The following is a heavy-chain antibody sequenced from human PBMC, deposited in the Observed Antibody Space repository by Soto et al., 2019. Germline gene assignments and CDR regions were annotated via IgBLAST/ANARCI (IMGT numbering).Heavy chain of an antibody. J-gene: IGHJ5*02. D-gene: IGHD2-15*01. Sequence: ASVKVSCKASGYSFSSHYMHWVRQAPGQVLEWMRVIHSSGTNKAYAQKFQGRVTMTTDTSTSTVVMELTSLRSEDTVIYYCARDQNWQEVVWWFDPWGQGKMVTVSS. V-gene: IGHV1-46*03. CDR2: IHSSGTNK. CDR3: ARDQNWQEVVWWFDP. CDR1: GYSFSSHY.